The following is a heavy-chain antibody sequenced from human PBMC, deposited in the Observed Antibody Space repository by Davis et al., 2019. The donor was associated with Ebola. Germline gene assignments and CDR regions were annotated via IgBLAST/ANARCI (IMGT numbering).Heavy chain of an antibody. CDR3: AREIRFLEWLFSGWFDP. J-gene: IGHJ5*02. V-gene: IGHV6-1*01. CDR2: TYYRSKWYN. D-gene: IGHD3-3*01. CDR1: GDSVSSNSAA. Sequence: HSQTLSLTCAISGDSVSSNSAAWNWIRQSPSRGLEWLGRTYYRSKWYNDYAVSVKSRITINPDTSKNQFSLQLNSVTPEDTAVFYCAREIRFLEWLFSGWFDPWGQGTLVTVSS.